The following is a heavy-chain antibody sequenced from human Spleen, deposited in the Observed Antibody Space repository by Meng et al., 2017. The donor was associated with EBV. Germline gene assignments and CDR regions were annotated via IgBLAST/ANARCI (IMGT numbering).Heavy chain of an antibody. CDR1: GFTFSSSG. CDR3: VKRAESDY. J-gene: IGHJ4*02. Sequence: QVQLVESGGGVSQPGRSLRLSCAASGFTFSSSGMHWVRQAPGKGLEWVAVISYDGSKKYADSVKGRFTISRDNSKNTVFLQMDSLRAEDTAVYYCVKRAESDYWGQGTLVTVSS. D-gene: IGHD6-19*01. CDR2: ISYDGSKK. V-gene: IGHV3-30*18.